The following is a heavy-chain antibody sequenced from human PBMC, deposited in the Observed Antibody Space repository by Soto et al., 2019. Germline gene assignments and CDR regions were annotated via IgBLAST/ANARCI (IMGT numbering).Heavy chain of an antibody. CDR3: VRDSRTGCSSINCYMH. CDR1: GDSLTNNHW. D-gene: IGHD2-15*01. CDR2: IWHTVRP. V-gene: IGHV4-4*02. Sequence: QLQLRESGPGLVQPSGTLSLTCDVSGDSLTNNHWWSWVRQAPGKGLEWIGEIWHTVRPNYNPSLKSRVAISIDKSKNQFSLKLSSVTAADTAVYYCVRDSRTGCSSINCYMHWGQGTLVTVSS. J-gene: IGHJ4*02.